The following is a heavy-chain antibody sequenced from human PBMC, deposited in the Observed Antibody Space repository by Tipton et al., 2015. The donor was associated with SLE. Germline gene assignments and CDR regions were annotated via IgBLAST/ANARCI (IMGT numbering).Heavy chain of an antibody. CDR2: IYYSGST. CDR3: ARDRDYFYDSSGFDY. Sequence: TLSLTCTVSGGSISSSTYYWSWIRQPPGKGLEWIGNIYYSGSTKYNPSLKSRVTISVDTSKNQFSLKLSSVTAADTAVYYCARDRDYFYDSSGFDYWGQGTLVTISS. J-gene: IGHJ4*02. D-gene: IGHD3-22*01. V-gene: IGHV4-61*01. CDR1: GGSISSSTYY.